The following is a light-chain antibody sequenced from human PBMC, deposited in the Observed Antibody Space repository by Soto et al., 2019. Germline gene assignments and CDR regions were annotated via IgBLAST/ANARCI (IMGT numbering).Light chain of an antibody. J-gene: IGLJ1*01. CDR2: TVT. Sequence: TLTQPRSVSGSPGQSVTISCTGTSSDIGGYNYVSWYQQHPGKAPKLMIYTVTKRPSGVPDRFSGSKSDNTASLTISGLQADDEADYYCCSYAGSSSYVFGTGTKVTVL. CDR1: SSDIGGYNY. V-gene: IGLV2-11*01. CDR3: CSYAGSSSYV.